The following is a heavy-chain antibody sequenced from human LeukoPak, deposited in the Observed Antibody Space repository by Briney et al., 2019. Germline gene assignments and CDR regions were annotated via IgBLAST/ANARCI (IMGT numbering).Heavy chain of an antibody. J-gene: IGHJ3*02. CDR2: ITWNSGSI. CDR1: GFTFDDYA. D-gene: IGHD3-22*01. V-gene: IGHV3-9*01. CDR3: AKGYDSSGYDAFDI. Sequence: PGGSLRLSCAASGFTFDDYAMHWVRQAPGKGLEWVSGITWNSGSIGYADSVKGRITISRDNAKNSLYLQMNSLRAEDTALYYCAKGYDSSGYDAFDIWGQGTMVTVSS.